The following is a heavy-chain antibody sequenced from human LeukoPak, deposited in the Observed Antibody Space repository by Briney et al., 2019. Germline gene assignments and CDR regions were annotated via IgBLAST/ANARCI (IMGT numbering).Heavy chain of an antibody. J-gene: IGHJ2*01. CDR1: GFTFSSYG. D-gene: IGHD1-26*01. CDR2: ISTSGYGT. Sequence: GGSLRLSCVGTGFTFSSYGMSWVCQAPGKGLEWVSAISTSGYGTYYADSVKGRFTISRDNSKNTLYLQMNSLRAEDTAVYYCAKSSGTYSLWYFDLWGRGTLVTVSS. CDR3: AKSSGTYSLWYFDL. V-gene: IGHV3-23*01.